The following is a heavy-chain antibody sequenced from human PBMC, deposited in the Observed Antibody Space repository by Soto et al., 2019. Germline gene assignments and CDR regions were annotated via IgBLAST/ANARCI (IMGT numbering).Heavy chain of an antibody. Sequence: ASVKVSCKASGYTFTSYDINWVRQAPGQGLEWMGWMNPNSGNTGYAQKFQGRVTMTRDTSISTAYLELSSLTSDDTAVYYCAREDIVVVPPSRPFDPWGQGTQVTVS. V-gene: IGHV1-8*01. CDR1: GYTFTSYD. J-gene: IGHJ5*02. CDR3: AREDIVVVPPSRPFDP. CDR2: MNPNSGNT. D-gene: IGHD2-2*01.